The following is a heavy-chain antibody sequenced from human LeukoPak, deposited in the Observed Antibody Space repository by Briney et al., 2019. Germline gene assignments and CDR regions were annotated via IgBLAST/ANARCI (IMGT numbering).Heavy chain of an antibody. CDR2: IYYSGST. J-gene: IGHJ4*02. D-gene: IGHD5-18*01. Sequence: PSETLSLTCAVYGGSFSGYYWSWIRQPPGKGLEWIGSIYYSGSTYYNPSLKSRVTISVDTSKNQFSLKLSSVTAADTAVYYCARRRLRYMGPYYFDYWGQGTLVTVSS. CDR1: GGSFSGYY. CDR3: ARRRLRYMGPYYFDY. V-gene: IGHV4-34*01.